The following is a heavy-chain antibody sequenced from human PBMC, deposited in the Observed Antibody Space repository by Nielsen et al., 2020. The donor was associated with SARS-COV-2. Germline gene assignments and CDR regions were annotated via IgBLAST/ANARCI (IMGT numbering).Heavy chain of an antibody. V-gene: IGHV1-2*06. CDR1: GYTFTAKY. CDR3: ARETLNYYDTSGSAIFDF. J-gene: IGHJ3*01. CDR2: INPYSGDS. Sequence: ASVKVSCKASGYTFTAKYIHWVRQAPGQGLEWMGRINPYSGDSYHTQKFQGRVTMTRDTSTNTVYMELSSLRSEDTAVYYCARETLNYYDTSGSAIFDFWGQGTMVTVSS. D-gene: IGHD3-22*01.